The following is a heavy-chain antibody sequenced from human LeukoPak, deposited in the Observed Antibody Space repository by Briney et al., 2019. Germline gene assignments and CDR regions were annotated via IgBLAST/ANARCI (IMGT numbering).Heavy chain of an antibody. J-gene: IGHJ4*02. Sequence: PSETLSLTCTVSGGSISSYYWSWIRQPPGKGLEWIGYIYYSGSTYYNPSLKSRVTISVDTSKNQFSLKLSSVTAADTAVYYCARGGLLLWFGELLYQPFDYWGQGTLVTVSS. CDR1: GGSISSYY. D-gene: IGHD3-10*01. CDR3: ARGGLLLWFGELLYQPFDY. CDR2: IYYSGST. V-gene: IGHV4-59*12.